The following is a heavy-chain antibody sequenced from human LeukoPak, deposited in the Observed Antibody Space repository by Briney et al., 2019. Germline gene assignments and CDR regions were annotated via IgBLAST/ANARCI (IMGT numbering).Heavy chain of an antibody. CDR1: GGSISSYY. D-gene: IGHD4-23*01. CDR3: ARHPVTPSYYYYGMDV. Sequence: SEPLSLTCTVSGGSISSYYWSWIRQPPGKGLEWIGYIDYSGSTNYNPSLKNRVTISVDTSKNQFSLKLSSVTAADTAVYYCARHPVTPSYYYYGMDVWGQGTTVTVSS. J-gene: IGHJ6*02. V-gene: IGHV4-59*08. CDR2: IDYSGST.